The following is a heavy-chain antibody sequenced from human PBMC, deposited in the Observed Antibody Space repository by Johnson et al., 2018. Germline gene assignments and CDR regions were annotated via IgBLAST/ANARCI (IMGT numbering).Heavy chain of an antibody. V-gene: IGHV3-30-3*01. J-gene: IGHJ6*03. CDR2: ISYDGSNK. CDR1: GFTFSSYA. CDR3: ARDAMTTVTTIDYMDV. D-gene: IGHD4-17*01. Sequence: QVQLVESGGGLVQPGRSLRLSCAASGFTFSSYAMHWVRQAPGKGLEWVAVISYDGSNKYYADSVKGRFTISRDKSKNTLYLQMNSLRAEDTDVYYCARDAMTTVTTIDYMDVWGKGTTVTVSS.